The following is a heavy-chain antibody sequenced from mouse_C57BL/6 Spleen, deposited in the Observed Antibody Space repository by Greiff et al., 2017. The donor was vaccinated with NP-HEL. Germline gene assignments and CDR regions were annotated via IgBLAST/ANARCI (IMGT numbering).Heavy chain of an antibody. CDR1: GFTFSDYY. Sequence: EVKVVESEGGLVQPGSSMKLSCTASGFTFSDYYMAWVRQVPEKGLEWVANINYDGSSTYYLDSFKSRFIISRDNAKNILYLQMSSLKSEDTATYYCAREGYSSYAMDYWGQGTSVTVSS. J-gene: IGHJ4*01. D-gene: IGHD2-5*01. V-gene: IGHV5-16*01. CDR2: INYDGSST. CDR3: AREGYSSYAMDY.